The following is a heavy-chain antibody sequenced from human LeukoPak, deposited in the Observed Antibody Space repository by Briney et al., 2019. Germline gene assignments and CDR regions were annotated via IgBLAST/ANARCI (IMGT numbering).Heavy chain of an antibody. D-gene: IGHD6-13*01. Sequence: GGSLRLSRAASGFTFSSYGMHWVRQAPGKGLEWVAVIWYDGSNKFHADSVKGRFTISRDNSKNTVYLQMNSLRAEDTAVYYCVRERKSGIAAFDYWGQGTLVTVSS. CDR2: IWYDGSNK. CDR1: GFTFSSYG. J-gene: IGHJ4*02. V-gene: IGHV3-33*01. CDR3: VRERKSGIAAFDY.